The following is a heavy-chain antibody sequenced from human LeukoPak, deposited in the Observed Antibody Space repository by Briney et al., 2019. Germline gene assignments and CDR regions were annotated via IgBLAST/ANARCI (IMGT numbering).Heavy chain of an antibody. CDR2: VYYSGST. Sequence: SETLSLTCTVSGGSISSGDYYWSWIRQPPGKGLEWIGYVYYSGSTYYNPSLKSRVTISVDTSKNQFSLKLSSVTAADTAVYYCASSIAAAGSRSAWFDPWGQGTLVTVSS. V-gene: IGHV4-30-4*08. D-gene: IGHD6-13*01. CDR1: GGSISSGDYY. J-gene: IGHJ5*02. CDR3: ASSIAAAGSRSAWFDP.